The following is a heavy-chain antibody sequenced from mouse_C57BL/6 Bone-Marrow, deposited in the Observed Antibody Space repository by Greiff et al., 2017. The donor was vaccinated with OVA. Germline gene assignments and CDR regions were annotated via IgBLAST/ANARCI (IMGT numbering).Heavy chain of an antibody. CDR3: AGAVFAY. CDR1: GYTFTSYW. CDR2: IDPSDSHT. V-gene: IGHV1-50*01. J-gene: IGHJ3*01. Sequence: QVQLQQPGAELVKPGASVKLSCKASGYTFTSYWMQWVKQRPGQGLEWIGEIDPSDSHTNYNEKFKCKATLTVDTSSSTAYMQLNSLTSEDSAVYYCAGAVFAYWGQGTLVTVSA.